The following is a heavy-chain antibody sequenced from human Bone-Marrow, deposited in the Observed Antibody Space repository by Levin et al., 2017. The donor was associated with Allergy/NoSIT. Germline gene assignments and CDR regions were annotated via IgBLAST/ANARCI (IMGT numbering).Heavy chain of an antibody. CDR3: ARDGIVVVPAAIVGWFDP. V-gene: IGHV1-3*01. D-gene: IGHD2-2*02. CDR1: GYTFTSYA. CDR2: INAGNGNT. J-gene: IGHJ5*02. Sequence: ASVKVSCKASGYTFTSYAMHWVRQAPGQRLEWMGWINAGNGNTKYSQKFQGRVTITRDTSASTAYMELSSLRSEDTAVYYCARDGIVVVPAAIVGWFDPWGQGTLVTVSS.